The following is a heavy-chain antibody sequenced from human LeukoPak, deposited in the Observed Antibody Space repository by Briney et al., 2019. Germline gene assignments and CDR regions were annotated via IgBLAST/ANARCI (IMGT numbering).Heavy chain of an antibody. V-gene: IGHV4-39*07. CDR2: IYHSGST. Sequence: SETLSLTCTVSGGSISSSSYYWGWIRQPPGKGLEWIGRIYHSGSTYYNPSLKSRLTISVDTSKNQFSLKVSSVTAADTAVYYCAREKIGDHFDCWGQGTLVTVSS. J-gene: IGHJ4*02. CDR3: AREKIGDHFDC. CDR1: GGSISSSSYY. D-gene: IGHD2/OR15-2a*01.